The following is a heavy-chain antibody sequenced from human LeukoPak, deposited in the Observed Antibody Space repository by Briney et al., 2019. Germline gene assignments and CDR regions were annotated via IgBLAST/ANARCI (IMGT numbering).Heavy chain of an antibody. CDR2: IYYSGST. D-gene: IGHD1/OR15-1a*01. CDR1: GGSISSYY. V-gene: IGHV4-59*01. CDR3: ARGDNGNNYRPDY. Sequence: SETLSLTCTVSGGSISSYYWSWIRQPPGKGLEWIGYIYYSGSTNYNPSLKSRVTISVDTSKNQFSLKLSSVTAADTAVYYCARGDNGNNYRPDYWGQGTLVTVSS. J-gene: IGHJ4*02.